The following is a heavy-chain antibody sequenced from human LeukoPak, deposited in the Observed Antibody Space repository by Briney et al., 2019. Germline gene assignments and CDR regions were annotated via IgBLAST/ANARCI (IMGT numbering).Heavy chain of an antibody. V-gene: IGHV4-39*01. CDR2: IVYSGRT. D-gene: IGHD3-10*01. CDR3: ARHYYGSGVSSPGWFDP. J-gene: IGHJ5*02. Sequence: SETPSLTCTVSGGSVSGSNYYWGWIRQPPGKGLEWIGSIVYSGRTYYNPSLKSRVTISVDTSKNQLSLRLGSVTAADTAVYYCARHYYGSGVSSPGWFDPWGQGTLVTVSS. CDR1: GGSVSGSNYY.